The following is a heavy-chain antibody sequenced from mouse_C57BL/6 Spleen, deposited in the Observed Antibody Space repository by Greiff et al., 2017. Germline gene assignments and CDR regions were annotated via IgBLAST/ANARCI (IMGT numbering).Heavy chain of an antibody. CDR1: GFSLTSYG. CDR2: IWSDGST. D-gene: IGHD1-1*01. J-gene: IGHJ4*01. CDR3: ARHYYGSSYVSLYAMDY. V-gene: IGHV2-6-1*01. Sequence: QVQLQQSGPGPVAPSQSLSITCTVSGFSLTSYGVHWVRQPPGKGLEWLVVIWSDGSTTYNSALKSRLSISKDNSKSQVFLKMNSLQTDDTAMYYCARHYYGSSYVSLYAMDYWGQGTSVTVSS.